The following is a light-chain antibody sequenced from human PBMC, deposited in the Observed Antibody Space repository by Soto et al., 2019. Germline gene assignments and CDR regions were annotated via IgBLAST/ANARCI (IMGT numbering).Light chain of an antibody. J-gene: IGLJ2*01. CDR3: CSYAGSYTTT. V-gene: IGLV2-11*01. Sequence: QSALTQPPSASGSPGQSVTISCTGTSSDVGGYNYVSWYQHHPGKAPKLMIYDVTKRASGVPERFSGSKSGSTASLTISGLQAEDEADYYCCSYAGSYTTTFGGGTKLTVL. CDR2: DVT. CDR1: SSDVGGYNY.